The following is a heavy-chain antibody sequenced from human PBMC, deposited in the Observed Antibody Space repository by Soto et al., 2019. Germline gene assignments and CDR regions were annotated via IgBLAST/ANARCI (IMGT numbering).Heavy chain of an antibody. CDR3: AKDKSTGEYSYYRYMDV. J-gene: IGHJ6*03. V-gene: IGHV3-9*01. CDR1: RLNFEHYA. Sequence: EVLLVESGGGLVQPDRPLRLSCEAPRLNFEHYAMHWVRQAPGKGLEWVSAISWNSGQLDYAGSVRGRFTISRDNGKNSLYLEMNSLRPDDTALYFCAKDKSTGEYSYYRYMDVWGRGTTVIVSS. CDR2: ISWNSGQL. D-gene: IGHD4-17*01.